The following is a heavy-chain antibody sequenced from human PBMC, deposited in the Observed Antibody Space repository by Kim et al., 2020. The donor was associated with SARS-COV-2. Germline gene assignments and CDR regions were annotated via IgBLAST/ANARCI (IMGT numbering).Heavy chain of an antibody. Sequence: YYTPSLKRRVTISVDTSRNQFSLKVNSVTAADTATYYCARREDDYMFDFWGQGTLVTVSS. CDR3: ARREDDYMFDF. V-gene: IGHV4-30-2*04. D-gene: IGHD4-4*01. J-gene: IGHJ4*02.